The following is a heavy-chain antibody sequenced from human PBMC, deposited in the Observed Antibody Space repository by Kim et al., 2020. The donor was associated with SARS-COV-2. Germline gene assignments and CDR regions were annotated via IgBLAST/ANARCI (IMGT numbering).Heavy chain of an antibody. CDR1: GFTFSNAW. Sequence: GGSLRLSCAASGFTFSNAWMSWVRQAPGKGLEWVGRIKSKTDGGTTDYAAPVKGRFTISRDDSKNTLYLQMNSLKTEDTAVYYCTANYGDRLTYYYYYGMDVWGQGTTVTVSS. CDR3: TANYGDRLTYYYYYGMDV. CDR2: IKSKTDGGTT. D-gene: IGHD4-17*01. V-gene: IGHV3-15*01. J-gene: IGHJ6*02.